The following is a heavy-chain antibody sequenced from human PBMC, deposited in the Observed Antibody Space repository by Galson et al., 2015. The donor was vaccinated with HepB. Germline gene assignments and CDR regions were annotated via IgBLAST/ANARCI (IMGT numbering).Heavy chain of an antibody. J-gene: IGHJ4*02. CDR2: IIPIFGIA. D-gene: IGHD3-22*01. V-gene: IGHV1-69*13. CDR3: ASTALNYYDSSDPGYFDY. Sequence: SVKVSCKASGGTFSSYAISWVRQAPGQGLEWMGGIIPIFGIANYAQKFQGRVTITADESTSTAYMELSSLRSEDTAVYYCASTALNYYDSSDPGYFDYWGQGTLVTVSS. CDR1: GGTFSSYA.